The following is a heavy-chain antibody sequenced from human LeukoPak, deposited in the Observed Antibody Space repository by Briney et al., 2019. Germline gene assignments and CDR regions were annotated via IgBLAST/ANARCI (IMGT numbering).Heavy chain of an antibody. CDR3: ARGFPPLDY. J-gene: IGHJ4*02. CDR2: INPSGGST. CDR1: GYAFPAYY. V-gene: IGHV1-46*01. Sequence: GASVKVSCKSSGYAFPAYYIHWVRQAPGQGLEWMGFINPSGGSTSYAQKFQGRVTLTRDKSTNTVYMELSSLRSEDTAVYYCARGFPPLDYWGQGALVTVSS.